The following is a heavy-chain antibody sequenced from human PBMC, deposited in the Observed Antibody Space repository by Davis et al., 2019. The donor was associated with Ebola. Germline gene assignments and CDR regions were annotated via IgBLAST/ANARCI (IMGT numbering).Heavy chain of an antibody. V-gene: IGHV4-34*01. CDR2: ITYSGST. D-gene: IGHD3-3*01. Sequence: SETLSLTCAVYGGSFRGYYWSWIRQPPGKGLEWIGEITYSGSTHYNPSLKGRVTMSIDTSKNQFSLKLNSVTAADTAVYYCARRGFLEWLFLSWFDPWGQGTLVTVSS. J-gene: IGHJ5*02. CDR3: ARRGFLEWLFLSWFDP. CDR1: GGSFRGYY.